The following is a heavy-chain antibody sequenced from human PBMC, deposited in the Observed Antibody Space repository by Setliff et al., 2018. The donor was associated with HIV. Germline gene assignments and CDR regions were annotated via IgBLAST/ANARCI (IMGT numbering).Heavy chain of an antibody. CDR2: MNPNSGNT. CDR1: GYTFGSYD. CDR3: ARARRDSYDRGRRNHYYIDV. V-gene: IGHV1-8*02. D-gene: IGHD3-22*01. Sequence: PSVKVSCKASGYTFGSYDINWVRQATGQGLEWMGWMNPNSGNTGCAQKFQGRVTMTRDTSISTAYMELNNLKFEDTAVYYCARARRDSYDRGRRNHYYIDVWGKGTTVTVSS. J-gene: IGHJ6*03.